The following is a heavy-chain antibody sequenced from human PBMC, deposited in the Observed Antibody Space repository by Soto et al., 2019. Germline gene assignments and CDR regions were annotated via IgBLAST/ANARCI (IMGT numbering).Heavy chain of an antibody. J-gene: IGHJ5*02. D-gene: IGHD3-10*01. V-gene: IGHV1-46*01. Sequence: GXSVKVSCKASGYTFTGYYMHWVRQAPGQGLEWMGIINPSGGSTSYAQKFQGRVTMTRDTSTSTVYMELSSLRSEDTAVYYCAREGAVLTYWFDPWGQGTLVTVSS. CDR1: GYTFTGYY. CDR2: INPSGGST. CDR3: AREGAVLTYWFDP.